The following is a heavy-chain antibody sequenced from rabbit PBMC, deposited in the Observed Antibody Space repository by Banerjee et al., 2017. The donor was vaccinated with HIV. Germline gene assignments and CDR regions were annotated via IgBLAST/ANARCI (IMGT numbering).Heavy chain of an antibody. CDR1: GIDFSSYYY. D-gene: IGHD7-1*01. J-gene: IGHJ6*01. CDR2: IVTSSGTT. V-gene: IGHV1S45*01. CDR3: ARGSGASAGVAPYGMDL. Sequence: QQQLEESGGGLVKPGGTLTLTCKASGIDFSSYYYMCWVRQAPGKGLELIACIVTSSGTTYYASWAKGRFTISKPSSTTVTLQMTSLTAADTATYFCARGSGASAGVAPYGMDLWGPGTLVTVS.